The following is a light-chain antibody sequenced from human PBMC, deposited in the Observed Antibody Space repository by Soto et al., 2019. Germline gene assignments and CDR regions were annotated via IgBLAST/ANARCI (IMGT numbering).Light chain of an antibody. CDR3: QQYGNSWT. V-gene: IGKV1-39*01. CDR1: RSISSY. J-gene: IGKJ1*01. CDR2: AAS. Sequence: DIQMTQSPSSLSASVGDRVTITCRASRSISSYLNWYQQKPGKAPKLLIYAASSLQSGVPSRFSGSGSGTDFTLTISRLEPEDFAVYYCQQYGNSWTFGQGTKVDIK.